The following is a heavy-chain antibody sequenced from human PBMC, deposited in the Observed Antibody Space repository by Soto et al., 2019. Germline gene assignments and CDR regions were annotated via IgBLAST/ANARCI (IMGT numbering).Heavy chain of an antibody. Sequence: QVQLQESGPGLVKPSEALSLTCTVSGGSISSYYWSWIRQPPGKGLEWIGYIYYSGSTNYNPSLKSRVTISVDTSKNQFSLKLSSVTAADTAVYYCAATDYYYYYGMDVWGQGTTVTVSS. CDR3: AATDYYYYYGMDV. CDR2: IYYSGST. CDR1: GGSISSYY. V-gene: IGHV4-59*01. J-gene: IGHJ6*02.